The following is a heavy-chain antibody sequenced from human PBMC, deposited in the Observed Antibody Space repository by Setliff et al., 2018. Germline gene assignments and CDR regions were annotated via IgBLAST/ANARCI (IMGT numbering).Heavy chain of an antibody. CDR2: ISVYNGKT. D-gene: IGHD2-21*01. J-gene: IGHJ4*03. V-gene: IGHV1-18*03. CDR3: ATEKFPGDWGDY. CDR1: GYTFTSYG. Sequence: ASVKVSCKASGYTFTSYGFSWVRQAPGQGLEWMGWISVYNGKTKYAQKFQGRVTMTTDTSTRTAYMEVTSLRSDDMAVYYCATEKFPGDWGDYWGQGTTVTVSS.